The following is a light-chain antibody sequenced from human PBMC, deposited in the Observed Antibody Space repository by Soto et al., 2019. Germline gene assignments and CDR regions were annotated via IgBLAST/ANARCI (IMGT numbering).Light chain of an antibody. J-gene: IGLJ1*01. CDR3: CSLTTSHTYV. CDR1: SSDVGGYNS. V-gene: IGLV2-14*01. CDR2: HVT. Sequence: QSALTQPASLSGSPGQSITISCTGTSSDVGGYNSVSWYQQHPGKAPKLMIYHVTYRPSGVSNRYSGSKSGNSASLTISGLQADDEADYYCCSLTTSHTYVFGSGTKLTVL.